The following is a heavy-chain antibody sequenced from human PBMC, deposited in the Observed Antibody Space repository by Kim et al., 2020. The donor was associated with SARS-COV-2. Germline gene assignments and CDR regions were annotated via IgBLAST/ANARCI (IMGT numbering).Heavy chain of an antibody. V-gene: IGHV3-66*01. J-gene: IGHJ6*02. D-gene: IGHD3-3*01. CDR3: AREELRFAYYYYGMDV. CDR2: IYSGGST. CDR1: GFTVSSNY. Sequence: GGSLRLSCAASGFTVSSNYMSWVRQAPGKGLEWVSVIYSGGSTYYADSVKGRFTISRDNSKNTLYLQMNSLRAEDTAVYYCAREELRFAYYYYGMDVWGQGTTVTVSS.